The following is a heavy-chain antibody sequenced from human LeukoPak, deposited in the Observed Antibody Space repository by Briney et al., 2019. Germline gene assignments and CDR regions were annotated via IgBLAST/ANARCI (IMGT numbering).Heavy chain of an antibody. Sequence: PGGSLRLSCAASGFTFSSYSMNWVRQAPGKGLEWVSSISSSSSYIYYADSVKGRFTISRDNAKNSLYLQMNSLRAEDTAVYYCARAITGYYYGSGSYTYGPLDYWGQGTLVTVSS. V-gene: IGHV3-21*01. J-gene: IGHJ4*02. CDR2: ISSSSSYI. CDR1: GFTFSSYS. D-gene: IGHD3-10*01. CDR3: ARAITGYYYGSGSYTYGPLDY.